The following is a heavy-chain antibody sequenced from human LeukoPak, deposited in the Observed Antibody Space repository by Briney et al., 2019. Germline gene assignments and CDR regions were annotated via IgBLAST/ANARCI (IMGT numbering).Heavy chain of an antibody. V-gene: IGHV4-34*01. Sequence: SETLSLTCAVYGGSFSGYYWSWIRQPPGKGLEWIGEINHSGSTNYNPSLKSRVTISVDTSKNQFSLKRSSVAAADTAVYYCARGGWGRYSSSWYRGPPLDYWGQGTLVTVSS. CDR1: GGSFSGYY. CDR2: INHSGST. CDR3: ARGGWGRYSSSWYRGPPLDY. J-gene: IGHJ4*02. D-gene: IGHD6-13*01.